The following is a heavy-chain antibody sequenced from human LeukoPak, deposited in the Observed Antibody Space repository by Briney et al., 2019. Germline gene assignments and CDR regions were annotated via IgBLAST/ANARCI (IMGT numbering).Heavy chain of an antibody. CDR2: IASDGNST. V-gene: IGHV3-74*01. Sequence: GGSLRLSCAASGFTFSSYWMNWVRQAPGKGLVWVSRIASDGNSTTYADSVKGRFSISRDNAKNTLYLQMNSLRVEDTAVYYCARGRPHGNDYWGQGTLVTVSS. D-gene: IGHD4-23*01. J-gene: IGHJ4*02. CDR1: GFTFSSYW. CDR3: ARGRPHGNDY.